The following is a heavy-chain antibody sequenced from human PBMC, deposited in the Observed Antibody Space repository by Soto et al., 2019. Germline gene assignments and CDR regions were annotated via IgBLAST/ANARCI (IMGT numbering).Heavy chain of an antibody. J-gene: IGHJ3*02. D-gene: IGHD6-19*01. V-gene: IGHV3-23*01. Sequence: EVQLLESGGGLVQPGGSLRLSCAASGFTFSSYTMTWVRQAPGKGLEWVSVVSHNGASTYYADSVKGRFTISRDNARDTLYLQMNSLRAEDTAVYFCAKETRQKWLKDASDIWCQGTRVTVSS. CDR2: VSHNGAST. CDR1: GFTFSSYT. CDR3: AKETRQKWLKDASDI.